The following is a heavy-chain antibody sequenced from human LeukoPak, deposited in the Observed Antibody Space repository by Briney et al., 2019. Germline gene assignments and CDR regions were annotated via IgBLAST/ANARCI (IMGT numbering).Heavy chain of an antibody. J-gene: IGHJ3*02. CDR3: AGGTYAFDI. Sequence: GGSLILSCAASGFTFSDYYMSWIRQAPGKGLEWVSYIRCSTSYTNYAVSVKGRFTISRDNAKNSLYLQMNSLRAEDTAVYYCAGGTYAFDIWGQGTMVTVSS. V-gene: IGHV3-11*06. D-gene: IGHD2-2*01. CDR2: IRCSTSYT. CDR1: GFTFSDYY.